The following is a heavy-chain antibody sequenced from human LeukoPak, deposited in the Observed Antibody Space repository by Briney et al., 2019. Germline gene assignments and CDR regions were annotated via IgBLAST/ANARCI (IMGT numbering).Heavy chain of an antibody. CDR3: AKDPVVGGFDY. CDR1: GFTFSSYA. CDR2: ICGSGGST. Sequence: PGGSLRLSCAASGFTFSSYAMSWVRQAPGKGLEWVSAICGSGGSTYYADSVKGRFTISRDNPKNTLYLQMNSPRAEDTAVYYCAKDPVVGGFDYWGQGTLVTVSS. D-gene: IGHD2-15*01. J-gene: IGHJ4*02. V-gene: IGHV3-23*01.